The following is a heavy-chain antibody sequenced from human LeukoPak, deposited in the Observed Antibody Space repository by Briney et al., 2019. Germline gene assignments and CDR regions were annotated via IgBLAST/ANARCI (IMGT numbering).Heavy chain of an antibody. Sequence: GGSLRLSCAASGFTFSSYAMSWVRQAPGKGLEWVSVIYSDAIYSDTSTYYADSVKGRFSISRDNSKNTLYLQMNSLRAEDTAVYYCARDLGGSSWFDYWGQGTLATVSS. CDR3: ARDLGGSSWFDY. V-gene: IGHV3-23*03. CDR1: GFTFSSYA. D-gene: IGHD6-13*01. CDR2: IYSDAIYSDTST. J-gene: IGHJ4*02.